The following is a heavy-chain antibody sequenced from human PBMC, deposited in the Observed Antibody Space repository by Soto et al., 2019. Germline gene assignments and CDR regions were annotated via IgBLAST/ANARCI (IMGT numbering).Heavy chain of an antibody. J-gene: IGHJ3*02. D-gene: IGHD3-3*01. CDR2: ISSSSSYI. Sequence: LRLSCAASGFTFSSYSMNWVRQAPGKGLEWVSSISSSSSYIYYADSVKGRFTISRDNAKNSLYLQMNSLRAEDTAVYYCARNHDWSRAFDIWGQGTMVNVSS. V-gene: IGHV3-21*01. CDR3: ARNHDWSRAFDI. CDR1: GFTFSSYS.